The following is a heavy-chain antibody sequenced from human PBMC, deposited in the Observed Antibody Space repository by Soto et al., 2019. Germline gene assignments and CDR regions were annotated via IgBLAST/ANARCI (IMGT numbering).Heavy chain of an antibody. Sequence: EVQLVESGGGVVQPGGSLRLACAASGFTFSSHSMNWVRQAPGKGLEWVSYISSSSTTIYYADSVKGRFTISRDNAKNSLYLQMNNLRDEDTAVYYCARRRYCGGDCYLDSWGQGTLVTVSS. CDR3: ARRRYCGGDCYLDS. D-gene: IGHD2-21*02. J-gene: IGHJ5*01. CDR2: ISSSSTTI. CDR1: GFTFSSHS. V-gene: IGHV3-48*02.